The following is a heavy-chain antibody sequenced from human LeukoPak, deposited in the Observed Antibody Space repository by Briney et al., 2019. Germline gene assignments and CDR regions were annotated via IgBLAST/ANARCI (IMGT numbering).Heavy chain of an antibody. Sequence: PSETLSLTCAVYGGSFSGYYWSWIRQPPGKGLEWIGEINHSGSTNYNPSLKSRVTISVDTSKNQFSLKLSSVTAADTAVYYCARGSDWGNMDVWGKGTTVTISS. V-gene: IGHV4-34*01. D-gene: IGHD3-16*01. CDR2: INHSGST. CDR3: ARGSDWGNMDV. CDR1: GGSFSGYY. J-gene: IGHJ6*03.